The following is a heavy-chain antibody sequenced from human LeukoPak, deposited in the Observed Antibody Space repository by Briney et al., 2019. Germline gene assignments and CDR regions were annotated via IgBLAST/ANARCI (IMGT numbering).Heavy chain of an antibody. D-gene: IGHD6-19*01. J-gene: IGHJ4*02. Sequence: RSGGSLRLSCAASGFTFSDYYMSWIRQAPGKGLEWVPYISSSSSYIYYADSVKGRFTISRDNAKNSLYLQMNSLRAEDTAVYYCARDRRIAVAGGTADYWGQGTLVTVSS. CDR1: GFTFSDYY. V-gene: IGHV3-11*06. CDR3: ARDRRIAVAGGTADY. CDR2: ISSSSSYI.